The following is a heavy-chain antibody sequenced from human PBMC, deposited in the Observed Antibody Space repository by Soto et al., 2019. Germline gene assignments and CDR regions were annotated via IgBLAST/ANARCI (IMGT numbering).Heavy chain of an antibody. CDR1: GYTFTSNY. J-gene: IGHJ3*02. CDR2: INPSGVST. V-gene: IGHV1-46*01. D-gene: IGHD3-22*01. CDR3: ARDSQPNIYYYDSSGYYPDAFDI. Sequence: GSVKVACKASGYTFTSNYLHWVRQAPGQGLEWMGIINPSGVSTSYAQKFQGRVTMTRDTSTSTVYMELSSLRSEDTAVYYCARDSQPNIYYYDSSGYYPDAFDIWGQGTMVTVSS.